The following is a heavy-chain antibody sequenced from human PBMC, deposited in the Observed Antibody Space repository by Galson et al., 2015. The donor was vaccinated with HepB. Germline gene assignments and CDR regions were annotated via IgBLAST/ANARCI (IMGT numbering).Heavy chain of an antibody. J-gene: IGHJ5*02. CDR3: ARNWFDP. V-gene: IGHV4-39*01. CDR2: IYYSGST. Sequence: SETLSLTCTVSGGSISSSSYYWGWIRQPPGKELEWIGSIYYSGSTYYNPSLKSRVTISVDTSKNQFSLKLSSVTAADTAVYYCARNWFDPWGQGTLVTVSS. CDR1: GGSISSSSYY.